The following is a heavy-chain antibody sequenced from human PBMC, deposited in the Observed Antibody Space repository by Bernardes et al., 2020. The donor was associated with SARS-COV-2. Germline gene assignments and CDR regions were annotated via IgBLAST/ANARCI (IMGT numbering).Heavy chain of an antibody. CDR3: AREYTYGFDS. CDR2: ISTGGSTK. J-gene: IGHJ4*02. D-gene: IGHD5-18*01. V-gene: IGHV3-48*03. CDR1: GFTFSSSV. Sequence: GGSLRLSCAASGFTFSSSVMNWVRQAPGQGLEWVSYISTGGSTKYYADSVQGRFTISRDNAKNSLYLQMNSLRAEDTAVYYCAREYTYGFDSWGQETLVTVSS.